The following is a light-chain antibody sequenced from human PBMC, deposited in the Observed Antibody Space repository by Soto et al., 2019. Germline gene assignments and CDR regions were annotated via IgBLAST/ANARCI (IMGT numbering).Light chain of an antibody. CDR1: QSISRS. CDR3: HQYNSWPPGT. Sequence: EIVLLQSPAILSVSPGESATLSRRASQSISRSLAWYQQKPGQAPRLLISDASTRATGIPARFSGSGSGTEFTLTIRSLQSEDFALYYCHQYNSWPPGTVGQGTKVDIK. CDR2: DAS. J-gene: IGKJ2*01. V-gene: IGKV3-15*01.